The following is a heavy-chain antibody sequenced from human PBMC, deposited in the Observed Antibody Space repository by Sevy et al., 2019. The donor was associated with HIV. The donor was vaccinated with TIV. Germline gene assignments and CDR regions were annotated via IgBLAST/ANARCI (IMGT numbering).Heavy chain of an antibody. CDR3: ARDTLGYGGNPNLDLDL. J-gene: IGHJ5*02. CDR2: INSDGSTT. D-gene: IGHD4-17*01. CDR1: GFSLSRYF. Sequence: GGSLRLSCAASGFSLSRYFMHWVRQAPGEGLVWVSRINSDGSTTNNADSVEGRFIVSRDNAKKTLYLELHSLRVEDTATYYCARDTLGYGGNPNLDLDLWGQGTLVTVSS. V-gene: IGHV3-74*01.